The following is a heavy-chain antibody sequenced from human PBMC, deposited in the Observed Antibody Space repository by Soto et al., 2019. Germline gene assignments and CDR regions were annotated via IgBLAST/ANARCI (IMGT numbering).Heavy chain of an antibody. D-gene: IGHD6-19*01. Sequence: PGGSLRLSCAASGFTFSSYAMHWVRQAPGKGLEWVAVISYDGSNKYYADSVEGRFTISRDNSKNTLYLQMNSLRAEDTAVYYCARLPVAGTESPDYWGQGTLVTVSS. CDR1: GFTFSSYA. J-gene: IGHJ4*02. CDR2: ISYDGSNK. CDR3: ARLPVAGTESPDY. V-gene: IGHV3-30-3*01.